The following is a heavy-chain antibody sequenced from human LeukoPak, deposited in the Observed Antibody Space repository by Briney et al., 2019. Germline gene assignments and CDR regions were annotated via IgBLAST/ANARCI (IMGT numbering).Heavy chain of an antibody. D-gene: IGHD5-12*01. CDR1: GFTFSSYW. CDR2: IYSGGST. Sequence: GGSLRLSCAASGFTFSSYWINWVRQAPGKGLEWVSVIYSGGSTYYADSVKGRFTISRDNSKNTLYLQMNSLRAEDMAVYYCAGDGATGGDYWGQGTLVTVSS. CDR3: AGDGATGGDY. J-gene: IGHJ4*02. V-gene: IGHV3-53*01.